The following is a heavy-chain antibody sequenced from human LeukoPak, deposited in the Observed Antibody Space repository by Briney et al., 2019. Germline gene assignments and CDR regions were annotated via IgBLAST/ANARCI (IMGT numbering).Heavy chain of an antibody. J-gene: IGHJ4*02. V-gene: IGHV3-30*18. CDR2: ISYDGSNE. Sequence: GGSLRLSCAASGFTFSTYGMHWVRQAPGKGLEWVAVISYDGSNEYYAGSVKGRFTISRDNSKNTLYLQMSSLRAEDTAVYYCAKEFNRGLPDYWGQGTLVTVPS. CDR3: AKEFNRGLPDY. CDR1: GFTFSTYG. D-gene: IGHD2-21*01.